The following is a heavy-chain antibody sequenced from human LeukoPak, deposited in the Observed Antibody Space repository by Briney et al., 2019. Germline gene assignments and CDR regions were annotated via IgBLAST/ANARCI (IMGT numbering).Heavy chain of an antibody. V-gene: IGHV1-18*01. Sequence: ASVKVSCKASGYTFSSYGLSWVRQAPGQGLEWMGWISAYNGNTNYAQKFQGRVTMTTGTSTSTAYMELRSLRCDDTGVYYCARASYSSGWYGEDYWGQGTLVTVSS. CDR2: ISAYNGNT. J-gene: IGHJ4*02. CDR1: GYTFSSYG. D-gene: IGHD6-13*01. CDR3: ARASYSSGWYGEDY.